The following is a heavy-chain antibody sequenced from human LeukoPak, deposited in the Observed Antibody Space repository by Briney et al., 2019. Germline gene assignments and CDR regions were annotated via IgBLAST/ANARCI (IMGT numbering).Heavy chain of an antibody. Sequence: PSETLSLTCAVSGYSLSRSYSWGWIRQPPGKGLEWVGSIDHSGYTYYNPSLRGRVTLSVDTSKNQFSLKLTSVTAAATAVYYCARWYSSSGYFDYWGQGTLVTVSS. J-gene: IGHJ4*02. CDR1: GYSLSRSYS. CDR3: ARWYSSSGYFDY. CDR2: IDHSGYT. V-gene: IGHV4-38-2*01. D-gene: IGHD6-13*01.